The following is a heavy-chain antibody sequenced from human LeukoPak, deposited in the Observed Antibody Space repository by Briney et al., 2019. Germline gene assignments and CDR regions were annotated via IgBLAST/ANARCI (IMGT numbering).Heavy chain of an antibody. D-gene: IGHD6-6*01. CDR1: GGSINSYY. CDR3: ARRRAEDSSPSPASWFDP. V-gene: IGHV4-59*08. J-gene: IGHJ5*02. CDR2: ISYSGSP. Sequence: SETLSLTCAVSGGSINSYYWGWIRQPPGRGLEWIGYISYSGSPNYNPSLKSRVTISVDTSKNQFSRRLGSVTAADTAVYYCARRRAEDSSPSPASWFDPWGQGTLVTVSS.